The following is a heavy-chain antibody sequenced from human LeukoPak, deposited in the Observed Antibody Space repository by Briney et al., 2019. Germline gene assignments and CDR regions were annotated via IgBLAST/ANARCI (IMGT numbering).Heavy chain of an antibody. D-gene: IGHD2-15*01. CDR3: ARGNGCGGGSCRISHYYYNYYIDV. CDR2: ISSSGSTI. CDR1: GFTFSSYE. V-gene: IGHV3-48*03. Sequence: GGSLRLSCAASGFTFSSYEMNWVRQAPGKGLEWVSYISSSGSTIYYADSVKGRFTISRDNAKNSLYLQMNSLGPEDTAVYYCARGNGCGGGSCRISHYYYNYYIDVWGKGTTVTVSS. J-gene: IGHJ6*03.